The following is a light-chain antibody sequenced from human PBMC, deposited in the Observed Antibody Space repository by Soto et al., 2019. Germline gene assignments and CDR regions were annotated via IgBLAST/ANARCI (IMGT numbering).Light chain of an antibody. Sequence: QSALTQPASVSGSPGQSITISCTGTSSDVGSYNLVSWYQQHPGKALKLMIYEGSKRPSGVSNRFSGSKSGNTASLTTSGLQAEDEADYYCCSYAGSSTYVFGTGTKVTVL. CDR3: CSYAGSSTYV. V-gene: IGLV2-23*01. CDR2: EGS. CDR1: SSDVGSYNL. J-gene: IGLJ1*01.